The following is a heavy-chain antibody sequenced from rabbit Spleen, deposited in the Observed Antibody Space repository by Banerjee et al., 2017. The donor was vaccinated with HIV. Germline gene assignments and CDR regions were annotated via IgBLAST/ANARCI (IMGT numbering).Heavy chain of an antibody. J-gene: IGHJ4*01. Sequence: QSLEESGGDLVKPGASLTLTCTASGVSFSSSSYMCWVRQAPGKGLEWIACIDIGSSGFTYFATWAKGRFTCSKTSSTTVTLQMTRLTAADTATYFCARGSAAMAMVITGFYLTLWGPGTLVTVS. CDR2: IDIGSSGFT. CDR3: ARGSAAMAMVITGFYLTL. CDR1: GVSFSSSSY. D-gene: IGHD2-1*01. V-gene: IGHV1S40*01.